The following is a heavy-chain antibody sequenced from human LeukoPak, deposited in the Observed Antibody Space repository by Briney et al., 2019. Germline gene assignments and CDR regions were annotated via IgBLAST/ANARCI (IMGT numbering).Heavy chain of an antibody. J-gene: IGHJ4*02. CDR3: ARELLDNYFDY. CDR2: ITYDGSNK. D-gene: IGHD2-21*02. CDR1: GFTFSSYG. V-gene: IGHV3-30*03. Sequence: PGGSLRLSCAASGFTFSSYGIHWVRQAPGKGLEWVAVITYDGSNKYYADSVKGRFTISRDNSKNTLYLQMNSLRAEDTAVYYCARELLDNYFDYWGQGTLVTVSS.